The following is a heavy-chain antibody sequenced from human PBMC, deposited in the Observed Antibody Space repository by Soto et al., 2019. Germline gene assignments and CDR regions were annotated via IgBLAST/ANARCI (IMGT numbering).Heavy chain of an antibody. CDR3: ARANGDFDY. D-gene: IGHD4-17*01. V-gene: IGHV1-8*01. CDR1: GYAFTNYD. CDR2: MNPNSGYT. J-gene: IGHJ4*02. Sequence: QVQLVQSGAEVKKPGASVTVSCKASGYAFTNYDINWVRQATGQGLEWMGWMNPNSGYTVNAQKFQGRVTMTRDNSISTVYMELSSLTSEETAVYYCARANGDFDYWGQGTLVTVSS.